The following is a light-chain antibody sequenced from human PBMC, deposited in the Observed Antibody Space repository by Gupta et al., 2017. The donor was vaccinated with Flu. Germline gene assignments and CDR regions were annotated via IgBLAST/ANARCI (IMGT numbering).Light chain of an antibody. Sequence: QSALTQPASVSGSPGQSITFSCTGTSSDVGTYNLVSWYQHHPGKAPKVIIYEGRKRPSGVSDRFSGSKSGNTASLTISGLQAEDEADYYCCSSTGSGAVFGGGTKLTVL. CDR2: EGR. J-gene: IGLJ3*02. V-gene: IGLV2-23*01. CDR1: SSDVGTYNL. CDR3: CSSTGSGAV.